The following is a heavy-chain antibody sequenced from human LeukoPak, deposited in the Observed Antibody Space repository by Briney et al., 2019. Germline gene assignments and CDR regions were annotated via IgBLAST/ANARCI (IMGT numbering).Heavy chain of an antibody. V-gene: IGHV1-18*01. CDR3: ARDRAAAGDWYFDL. D-gene: IGHD6-13*01. CDR1: GGTFSSYG. J-gene: IGHJ2*01. Sequence: ASVTVSCKASGGTFSSYGISWVRQAPGQGLEWMGWISAYNGNTNYAQKLQGRVTMTTDTSTSTAYMELRSLRSDDTAVYYCARDRAAAGDWYFDLWGRGILVTVSS. CDR2: ISAYNGNT.